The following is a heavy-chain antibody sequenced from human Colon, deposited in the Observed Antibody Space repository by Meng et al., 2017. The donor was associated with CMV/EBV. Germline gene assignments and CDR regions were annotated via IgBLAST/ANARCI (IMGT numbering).Heavy chain of an antibody. D-gene: IGHD4-11*01. J-gene: IGHJ4*02. CDR2: INPNSGGT. V-gene: IGHV1-2*02. CDR3: ARLLGVTPERNSKYFDS. CDR1: GYTFTGYY. Sequence: ASVKVSCKASGYTFTGYYMHWVRQAPGQGLEWMGWINPNSGGTNYAQKFQGRVTMTADRSTNTAYMELSSLRPEDTAVYYCARLLGVTPERNSKYFDSWGQGTLVTVSS.